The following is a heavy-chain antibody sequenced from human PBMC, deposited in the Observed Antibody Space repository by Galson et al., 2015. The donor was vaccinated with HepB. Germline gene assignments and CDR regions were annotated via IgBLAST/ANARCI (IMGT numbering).Heavy chain of an antibody. Sequence: ETLSLTCTVSGGSISSYYWSWIRQPAGKGLEWIGRIYTSGSTNYNPSLKSRVTMSVDTSKNQFSLKLSSVTAADTAVYYCARVHTMVRGVPGAFDIWGQGTMVTVSS. D-gene: IGHD3-10*01. CDR3: ARVHTMVRGVPGAFDI. V-gene: IGHV4-4*07. CDR1: GGSISSYY. CDR2: IYTSGST. J-gene: IGHJ3*02.